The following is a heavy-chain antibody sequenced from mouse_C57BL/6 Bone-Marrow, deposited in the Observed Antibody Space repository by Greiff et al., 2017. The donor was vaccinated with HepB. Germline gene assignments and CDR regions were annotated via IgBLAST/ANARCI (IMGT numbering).Heavy chain of an antibody. CDR2: IDPSDSYT. Sequence: QVQLQQPGAELVMPGASVKLSCKASGYTFTSYWMHWVKPRPGQGLEWIGEIDPSDSYTNYNQKFKGKSTLTVDKSSSTAYMQLSSLTSEESAVYYWAAPYYYGSSHWYFDVWGTGTTVTVSS. J-gene: IGHJ1*03. D-gene: IGHD1-1*01. CDR3: AAPYYYGSSHWYFDV. CDR1: GYTFTSYW. V-gene: IGHV1-69*01.